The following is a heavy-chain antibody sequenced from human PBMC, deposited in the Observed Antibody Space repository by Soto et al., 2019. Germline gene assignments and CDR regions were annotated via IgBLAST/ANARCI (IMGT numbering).Heavy chain of an antibody. CDR2: FYYTGST. CDR1: GGSVSSESHY. V-gene: IGHV4-61*01. J-gene: IGHJ6*02. Sequence: QVQLQESGPGLVKPSETLSLTCTVSGGSVSSESHYWSWIRQTPGKGLEWSGYFYYTGSTNYNPSLKGRVTMSVDTSRDQVSLRLRSVTRADTAVYYCARDQYDFRSGSYYYAMEVWGQGTKVTVSS. D-gene: IGHD3-3*01. CDR3: ARDQYDFRSGSYYYAMEV.